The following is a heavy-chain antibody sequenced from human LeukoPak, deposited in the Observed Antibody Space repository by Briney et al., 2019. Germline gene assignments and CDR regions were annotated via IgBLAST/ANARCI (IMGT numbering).Heavy chain of an antibody. J-gene: IGHJ6*03. CDR3: ARGGYYYLDV. V-gene: IGHV4-59*12. Sequence: SETLSLTCTVSGGSISSYYWSWIRQPPGKGLEWIAYIFHNGDTNYNPSLKSRVTISIDTSKNQFSLKLNSMTAADTAVYYCARGGYYYLDVWGKGTTVTVSS. CDR1: GGSISSYY. CDR2: IFHNGDT.